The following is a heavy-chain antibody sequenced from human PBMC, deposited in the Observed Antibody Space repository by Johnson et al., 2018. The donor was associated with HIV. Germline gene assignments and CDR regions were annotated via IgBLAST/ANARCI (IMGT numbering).Heavy chain of an antibody. CDR1: GFSFSSFA. D-gene: IGHD7-27*01. J-gene: IGHJ3*02. V-gene: IGHV3-30-3*01. CDR2: ISYDGSNK. CDR3: EKDRNWGRLFDGFDI. Sequence: QVQLVESGGGLVQPGGSLRLSCVASGFSFSSFAMHWVRQAPGKGLEWVAAISYDGSNKYYADSVKGRFTISRDNSRNTLYLQMNSLRPEDTAVYYCEKDRNWGRLFDGFDIWGRGTMVTVSS.